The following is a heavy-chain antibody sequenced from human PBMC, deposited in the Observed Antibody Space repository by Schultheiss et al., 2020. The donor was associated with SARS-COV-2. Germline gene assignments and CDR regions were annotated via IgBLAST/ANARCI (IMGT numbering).Heavy chain of an antibody. D-gene: IGHD2-2*01. CDR2: IWYDGSNK. Sequence: GGSLRLSCAASGFTFSSYGMHWVRQAPGKGLEWVAVIWYDGSNKYYADSVKGRFTISRDNSKNTLYLQMNSLRAEDTAVYYCASLGYCSSTSCPRGVYYYGMDVWGQGTTVTVSS. CDR3: ASLGYCSSTSCPRGVYYYGMDV. CDR1: GFTFSSYG. V-gene: IGHV3-33*08. J-gene: IGHJ6*02.